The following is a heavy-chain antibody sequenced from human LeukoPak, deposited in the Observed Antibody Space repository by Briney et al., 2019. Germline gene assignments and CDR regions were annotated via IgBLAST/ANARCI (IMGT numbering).Heavy chain of an antibody. J-gene: IGHJ4*02. V-gene: IGHV1-69*13. CDR3: ARDSSSWSGSYYFDY. CDR2: IIPIFGTA. Sequence: GASVKVSCKASGGTFSSYAISWVRQAPGQGLEWMGGIIPIFGTANYAQKFQGRVTITADESTSTAYMELSSLRSEDTAVYYCARDSSSWSGSYYFDYWGLGTLVTVSS. CDR1: GGTFSSYA. D-gene: IGHD6-13*01.